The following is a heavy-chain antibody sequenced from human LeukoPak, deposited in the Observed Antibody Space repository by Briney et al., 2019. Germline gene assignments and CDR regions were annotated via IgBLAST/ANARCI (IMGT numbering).Heavy chain of an antibody. CDR2: ISGSGGST. V-gene: IGHV3-23*01. D-gene: IGHD3-10*01. CDR1: GFTFSSYA. CDR3: AKSDYYGSGSYYNGGDAFDL. Sequence: PGGSLRLSCAASGFTFSSYAMSWVRQAPGKGLEWVSAISGSGGSTYYADSVKGRFTISRDNSKNTLYLQMNGLRAEDTAVYYCAKSDYYGSGSYYNGGDAFDLWGQGTMVTVSS. J-gene: IGHJ3*01.